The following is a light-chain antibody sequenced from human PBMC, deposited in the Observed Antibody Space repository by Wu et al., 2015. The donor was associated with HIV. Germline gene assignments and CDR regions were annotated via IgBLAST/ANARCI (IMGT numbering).Light chain of an antibody. J-gene: IGKJ1*01. CDR2: KAS. CDR1: QSISSW. CDR3: QQYKSYPWT. Sequence: DIQMTQSPSTLSASVGDRVTITCRANQSISSWLAWYQQKPGTAPKLLIYKASSLESGVPSRFSGSGSGTELTLTISSLQPDDFETYYCQQYKSYPWTFGQGTKVEIK. V-gene: IGKV1-5*03.